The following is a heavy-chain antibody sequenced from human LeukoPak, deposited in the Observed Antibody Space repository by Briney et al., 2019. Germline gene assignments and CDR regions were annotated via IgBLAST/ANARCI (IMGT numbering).Heavy chain of an antibody. CDR2: IYYSGST. CDR3: ARMTTVRSLHY. J-gene: IGHJ4*02. D-gene: IGHD4-17*01. V-gene: IGHV4-59*01. CDR1: GDSISSYY. Sequence: PSETLSLTCTVSGDSISSYYWSWTRQPPGKGLEWIGYIYYSGSTNYNPSLKSRVTISVDTSKNQFSLKLSSVTAADTAVYYCARMTTVRSLHYWGQGTLVTVSS.